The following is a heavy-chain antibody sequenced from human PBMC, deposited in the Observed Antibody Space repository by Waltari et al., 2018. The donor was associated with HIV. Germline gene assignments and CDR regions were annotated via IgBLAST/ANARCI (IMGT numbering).Heavy chain of an antibody. V-gene: IGHV4-38-2*01. Sequence: QVQLQESGPGLVKPSETLSLTCAVSGYSISSGYYWGWIRQPPGKGLEWIGSIYHSGSTYYNPSLKSRVTISVDTSKNQFSLKLSSVTAADTAVYYCARAFYSNSHWFDPWGQGTLVTVSS. CDR3: ARAFYSNSHWFDP. J-gene: IGHJ5*02. CDR1: GYSISSGYY. CDR2: IYHSGST. D-gene: IGHD4-4*01.